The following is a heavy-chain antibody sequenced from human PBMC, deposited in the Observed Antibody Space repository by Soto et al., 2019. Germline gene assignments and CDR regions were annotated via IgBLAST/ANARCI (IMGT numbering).Heavy chain of an antibody. Sequence: GASVKVSCKASGFTFTSSAVQWVRQARGQRLEWIGWIVVGSGNTNYAQKFQERVTITRDMSTSTAYMELSSLRSEDTAVYYCAAAWVQLGTGGGYWGQGTLVTVSS. CDR2: IVVGSGNT. CDR3: AAAWVQLGTGGGY. CDR1: GFTFTSSA. D-gene: IGHD5-18*01. V-gene: IGHV1-58*01. J-gene: IGHJ4*02.